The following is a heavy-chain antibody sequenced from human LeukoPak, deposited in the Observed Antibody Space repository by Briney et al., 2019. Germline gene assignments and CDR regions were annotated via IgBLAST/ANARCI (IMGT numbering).Heavy chain of an antibody. CDR2: IYPGDSDT. CDR3: ARLLIRTNWFDP. V-gene: IGHV5-51*01. D-gene: IGHD3-22*01. J-gene: IGHJ5*02. Sequence: KVSCKASGGTFSSYAISWVRQAPGQGLEWMGIIYPGDSDTRHSPSFQGQVTISADKSISTAYLQWSSLKASDTAMYYCARLLIRTNWFDPWGQGTLVTASS. CDR1: GGTFSSYA.